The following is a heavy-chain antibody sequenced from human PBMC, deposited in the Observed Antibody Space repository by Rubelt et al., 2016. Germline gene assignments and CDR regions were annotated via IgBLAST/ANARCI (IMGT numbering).Heavy chain of an antibody. CDR2: IYWDDDK. Sequence: QITLKESGPTLVKPTQTLTLTCTFSGFSLSTNGVGVGWIRQPPGKALEWLALIYWDDDKRYSPPLKSRLTISKDTSKNQVVLRMTNMDPVDTATDYCAPVIAEAGTSSGFDPWGQGTLVTVSS. V-gene: IGHV2-5*02. J-gene: IGHJ5*02. CDR3: APVIAEAGTSSGFDP. CDR1: GFSLSTNGVG. D-gene: IGHD6-13*01.